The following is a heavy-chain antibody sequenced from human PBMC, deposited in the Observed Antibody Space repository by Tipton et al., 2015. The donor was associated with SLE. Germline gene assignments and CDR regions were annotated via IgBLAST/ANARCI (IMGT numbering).Heavy chain of an antibody. CDR3: ARYYDFWSGYGYYYYYMDV. D-gene: IGHD3-3*01. CDR1: GGSISSGSYY. CDR2: IYTSGST. V-gene: IGHV4-61*09. Sequence: TLSLTCTVSGGSISSGSYYWSWIRQPAGKGMEWIGYIYTSGSTNYNPSLKSRVTISVDKSKNQFSLKLSSVTAADTAVYYCARYYDFWSGYGYYYYYMDVWGKGTTVTVSS. J-gene: IGHJ6*03.